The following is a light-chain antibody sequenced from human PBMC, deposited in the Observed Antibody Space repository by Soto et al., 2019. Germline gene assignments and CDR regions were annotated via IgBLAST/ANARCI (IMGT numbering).Light chain of an antibody. J-gene: IGKJ1*01. Sequence: PSTLSLSTGEKATLSCSASQSVGDTFLSWYQQKPGLAPRLLIYGVSNRATGIPDRFSGSGSGTDFILTISRLEPEDFALYYCGQFVSSPPRTFGQGTKVDVK. V-gene: IGKV3-20*01. CDR3: GQFVSSPPRT. CDR1: QSVGDTF. CDR2: GVS.